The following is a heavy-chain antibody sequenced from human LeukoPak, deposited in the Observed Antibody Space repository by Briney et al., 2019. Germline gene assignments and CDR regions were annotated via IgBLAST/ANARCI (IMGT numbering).Heavy chain of an antibody. V-gene: IGHV3-23*01. J-gene: IGHJ4*02. CDR2: ISGSGGST. Sequence: GGSLRLSCAASGFTFSSYAMSWVCQAPGKGLEWVSAISGSGGSTYYADSVKGRFTISRDNSKNTLYLQMNSLRAEDTAVYYCAKDPPYDSSGYYYRLLDYWGQGTLVTVSS. D-gene: IGHD3-22*01. CDR1: GFTFSSYA. CDR3: AKDPPYDSSGYYYRLLDY.